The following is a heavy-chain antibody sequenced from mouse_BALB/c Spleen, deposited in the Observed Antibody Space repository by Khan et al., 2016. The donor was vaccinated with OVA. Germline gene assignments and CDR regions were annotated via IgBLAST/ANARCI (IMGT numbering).Heavy chain of an antibody. CDR2: INPSNGDT. D-gene: IGHD2-10*02. V-gene: IGHV1S81*02. Sequence: QVQLQQSGAELVKPGASVKLSCKASGYTFTSYYMYWVKQRPGQGLEWIGEINPSNGDTNFNEKFKSKATLTVDKSSSTAYMQLNSLTSEDSAVFYCTRSGYGCFAYWGQGTLVTVSA. CDR3: TRSGYGCFAY. J-gene: IGHJ3*01. CDR1: GYTFTSYY.